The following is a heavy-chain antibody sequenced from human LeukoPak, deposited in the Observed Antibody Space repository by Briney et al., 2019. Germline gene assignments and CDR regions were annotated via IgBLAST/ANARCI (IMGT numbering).Heavy chain of an antibody. CDR3: AKDQALFGELFYFDY. V-gene: IGHV3-30*02. CDR1: GFTFSSYG. CDR2: IRYDGSNK. Sequence: GGSLRLSCAASGFTFSSYGMHWVRQAPGKGLEWVAFIRYDGSNKYYADSVKGRFTISRDNSKNTLYLQMNSLRAEDTAVYYCAKDQALFGELFYFDYWGQGTLVTVSS. J-gene: IGHJ4*02. D-gene: IGHD3-10*01.